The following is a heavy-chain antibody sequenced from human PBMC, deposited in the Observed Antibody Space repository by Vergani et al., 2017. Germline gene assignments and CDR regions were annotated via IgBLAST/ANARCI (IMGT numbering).Heavy chain of an antibody. CDR1: GGSFSGYY. CDR3: ARSGYYGSARRPGEV. CDR2: INHSGST. J-gene: IGHJ3*01. D-gene: IGHD3-10*01. V-gene: IGHV4-34*01. Sequence: QVQLQQWGAGLLKPSETLSLTCAVYGGSFSGYYWSWIRQPPGKGLEWIGEINHSGSTNYNPSRKSRVTISVDTSKNQFSLKLSSVTAADTAVYYCARSGYYGSARRPGEVWGQGTMVTVSS.